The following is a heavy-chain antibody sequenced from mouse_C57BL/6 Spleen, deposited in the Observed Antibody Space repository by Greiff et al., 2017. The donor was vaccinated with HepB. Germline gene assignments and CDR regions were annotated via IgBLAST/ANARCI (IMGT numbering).Heavy chain of an antibody. CDR1: GYTFTDYE. V-gene: IGHV1-15*01. D-gene: IGHD2-1*01. CDR3: TRGGNYPLYAMDY. J-gene: IGHJ4*01. CDR2: IDPETGGT. Sequence: VQLQQSGAELVRPGASVTLSFKASGYTFTDYEMHWVKQTPVHGLEWIGAIDPETGGTAYNQKFKGKAILTADKSSSTAYMELRSLTSEDSAVYYCTRGGNYPLYAMDYWGSRNLSHRLL.